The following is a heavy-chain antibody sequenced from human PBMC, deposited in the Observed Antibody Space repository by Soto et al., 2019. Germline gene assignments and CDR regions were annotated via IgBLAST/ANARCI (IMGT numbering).Heavy chain of an antibody. V-gene: IGHV1-18*04. CDR1: GYTFTSYG. CDR2: ISAYNGNT. Sequence: QVQLVKSGAEVKKPGASVKVSCKASGYTFTSYGISWVRQAPGQGLEWMGWISAYNGNTNYAQKLQGRVTMTTDTSTSTAYMELMSLRSDDTAVYYCARVSVDTAMGIPRNWFDPWGQGTLVTVSS. D-gene: IGHD5-18*01. CDR3: ARVSVDTAMGIPRNWFDP. J-gene: IGHJ5*02.